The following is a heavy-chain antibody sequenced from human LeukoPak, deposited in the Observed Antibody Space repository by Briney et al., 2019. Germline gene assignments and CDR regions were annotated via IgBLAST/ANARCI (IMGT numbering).Heavy chain of an antibody. CDR3: AREPIYGLNFDY. CDR2: ITSAAVTL. V-gene: IGHV3-48*04. D-gene: IGHD2/OR15-2a*01. Sequence: GGSLRLSCAASGFTFSTSGVGWVRQAPGKGLEWLSYITSAAVTLYMDSVKGRFTISRDNANKSLYLQLNSLRAEDTAVYFCAREPIYGLNFDYWGQGTLVTVSS. CDR1: GFTFSTSG. J-gene: IGHJ4*02.